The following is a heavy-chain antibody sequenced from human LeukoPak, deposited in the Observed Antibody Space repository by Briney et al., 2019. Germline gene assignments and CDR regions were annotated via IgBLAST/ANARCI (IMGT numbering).Heavy chain of an antibody. CDR2: INHSGST. V-gene: IGHV4-34*01. D-gene: IGHD3-22*01. CDR3: ARNYYDSSGYYLYFDY. Sequence: TPSETLSLTCAVYGGSFSGYYWSWIRQPPGKGLEWIGEINHSGSTNYNPSLKSRVTISVDTSKNQFSLKLSSVTAADTAVYYCARNYYDSSGYYLYFDYWGQGTLVTVSS. J-gene: IGHJ4*02. CDR1: GGSFSGYY.